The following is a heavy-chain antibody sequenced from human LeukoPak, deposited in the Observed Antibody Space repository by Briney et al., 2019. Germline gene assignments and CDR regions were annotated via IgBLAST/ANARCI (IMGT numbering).Heavy chain of an antibody. CDR1: GGSISSYY. J-gene: IGHJ4*02. Sequence: SETLSLTCTVSGGSISSYYWSWIRQPPGKGLEWIGYIYYSGSSNYNPSLKSRVTISIATSKNQFSLKLSSVTAADTAIYYCARSIGVVWYFDYWGQGTLVTVSS. D-gene: IGHD6-19*01. V-gene: IGHV4-59*01. CDR3: ARSIGVVWYFDY. CDR2: IYYSGSS.